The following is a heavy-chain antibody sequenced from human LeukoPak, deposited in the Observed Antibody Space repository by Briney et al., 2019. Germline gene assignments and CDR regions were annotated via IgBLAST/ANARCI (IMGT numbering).Heavy chain of an antibody. J-gene: IGHJ4*02. D-gene: IGHD6-13*01. CDR3: ARASRKIAAAAPLDY. Sequence: SQTLSLTRAISGDSVSSNSAAWNWIRQSPSRGLEWLGRTYYRSKWYNDYAVSVKSRITINPDTSKNELSLQLTSVTPEDTAVYYCARASRKIAAAAPLDYWGQGTLVTVSS. V-gene: IGHV6-1*01. CDR2: TYYRSKWYN. CDR1: GDSVSSNSAA.